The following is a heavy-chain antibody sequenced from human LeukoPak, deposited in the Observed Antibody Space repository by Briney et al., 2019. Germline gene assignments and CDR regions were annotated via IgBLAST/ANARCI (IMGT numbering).Heavy chain of an antibody. D-gene: IGHD5-18*01. J-gene: IGHJ4*02. V-gene: IGHV3-23*01. CDR1: GFTFSSYA. CDR3: ARGTAMVDY. Sequence: GGSLRLSCAASGFTFSSYAMSWVRQAPGKGLEWVSAISGSGGSTYYADSVKGRFTISRDNAKNSLYLQMNSLRAEDTAVYYCARGTAMVDYWGQGTLVTVSS. CDR2: ISGSGGST.